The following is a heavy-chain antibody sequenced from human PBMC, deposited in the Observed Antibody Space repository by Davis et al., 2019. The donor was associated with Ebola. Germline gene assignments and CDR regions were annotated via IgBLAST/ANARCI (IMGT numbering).Heavy chain of an antibody. J-gene: IGHJ4*02. CDR3: GRPDRSIRTTPGF. Sequence: GGSLRLSCAASGFTVRSTYMSWVRQAPGKGLEWVANINQDGDIKFYVDSVKGRFTISRDNAKNSLYLQMNSLRAEDSAVYYCGRPDRSIRTTPGFWGQGTLVAVSS. D-gene: IGHD1/OR15-1a*01. CDR2: INQDGDIK. CDR1: GFTVRSTY. V-gene: IGHV3-7*01.